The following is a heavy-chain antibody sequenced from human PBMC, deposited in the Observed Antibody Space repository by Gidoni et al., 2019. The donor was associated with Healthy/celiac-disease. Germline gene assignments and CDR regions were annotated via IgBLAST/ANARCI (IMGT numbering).Heavy chain of an antibody. CDR3: AKGDRAHDFDI. Sequence: EVQLLESGGGLVQPGGYLRLSCAASGFTFSSYAMSWVRQAPGKGLEWVSSISVSGGSTYYADSVNGRFTISRDNSKNTLYLQMNSLRAEDTAVYYCAKGDRAHDFDIWGQGTMVTVSS. V-gene: IGHV3-23*01. CDR1: GFTFSSYA. J-gene: IGHJ3*02. CDR2: ISVSGGST.